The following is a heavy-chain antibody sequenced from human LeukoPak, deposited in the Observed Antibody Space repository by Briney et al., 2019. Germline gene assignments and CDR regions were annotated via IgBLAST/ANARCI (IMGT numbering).Heavy chain of an antibody. CDR2: MNPNSGNT. D-gene: IGHD2-2*02. CDR1: GYTFTSYD. Sequence: GASVKVSCKASGYTFTSYDINWVRQATGQGLKWMGWMNPNSGNTGYAQKFQGRVTMTRNTSISTAYMELSSLRSEDTAVYYCARGDIVVVPAAILHYYYYYMDVWGKGTTVTVSS. CDR3: ARGDIVVVPAAILHYYYYYMDV. J-gene: IGHJ6*03. V-gene: IGHV1-8*01.